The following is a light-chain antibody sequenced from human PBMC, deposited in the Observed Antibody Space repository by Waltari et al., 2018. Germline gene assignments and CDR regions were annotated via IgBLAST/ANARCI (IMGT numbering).Light chain of an antibody. CDR1: QSVSSSY. CDR3: QQYGSSLFGT. CDR2: GAS. Sequence: EIVLTQSPGTLSLSPGERATPSCRASQSVSSSYLAWYQQKPGQAPRLLIYGASSRATGIPDRFSGSGSGTDFTLTISRLEPEDFAVYYCQQYGSSLFGTFGPGTKVDIK. V-gene: IGKV3-20*01. J-gene: IGKJ3*01.